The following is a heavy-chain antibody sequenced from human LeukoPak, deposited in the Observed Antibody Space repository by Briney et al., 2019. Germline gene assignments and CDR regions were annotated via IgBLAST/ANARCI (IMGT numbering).Heavy chain of an antibody. CDR2: IIPIFGTA. Sequence: ASVKVSCKASGGTFSSYAISWVRQAPGQGLEWMGGIIPIFGTANYAQKFQGRVTITADESTSTAYMELSSLRSGDTAVYYCARYSGSIINWFDPWGQGTLVTVSS. CDR1: GGTFSSYA. V-gene: IGHV1-69*13. J-gene: IGHJ5*02. D-gene: IGHD6-19*01. CDR3: ARYSGSIINWFDP.